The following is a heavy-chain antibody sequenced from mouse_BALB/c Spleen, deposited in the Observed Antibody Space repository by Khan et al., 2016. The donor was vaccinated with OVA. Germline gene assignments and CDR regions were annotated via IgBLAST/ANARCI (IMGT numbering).Heavy chain of an antibody. CDR1: GFTFSSFV. J-gene: IGHJ3*01. CDR2: ISSAATYT. CDR3: TNGNYGWFAY. V-gene: IGHV5-9-1*01. D-gene: IGHD2-1*01. Sequence: EVELVESGGGLVEPGGSLKLSCAASGFTFSSFVMSWVSQTPEKRLEWVATISSAATYTYYPDSIKGRFTISRDNAKNNLYLHMNSLRSDDTAIYYCTNGNYGWFAYWGLGTLVTVST.